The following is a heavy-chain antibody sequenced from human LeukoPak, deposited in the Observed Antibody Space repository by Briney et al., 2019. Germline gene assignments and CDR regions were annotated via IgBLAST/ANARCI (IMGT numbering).Heavy chain of an antibody. CDR2: IYHTGDT. D-gene: IGHD1-26*01. J-gene: IGHJ6*03. CDR1: GDSLSSTNYY. V-gene: IGHV4-39*02. CDR3: ARFQEPDDFPLGVCYMDV. Sequence: PSETLSLICTVSGDSLSSTNYYLGWIRPPPGKGLEWIGYIYHTGDTYYTPSLSSRVTISVDTSKHHFSLSLRSVTPADMVAHFCARFQEPDDFPLGVCYMDVWGKGTTVIVSS.